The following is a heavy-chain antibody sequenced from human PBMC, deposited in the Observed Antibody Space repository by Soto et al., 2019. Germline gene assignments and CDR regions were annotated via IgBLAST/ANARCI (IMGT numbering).Heavy chain of an antibody. D-gene: IGHD2-21*01. CDR1: GGSITGYY. CDR2: IFYAGNT. V-gene: IGHV4-59*01. CDR3: TRHDVIAKLQNGMGG. J-gene: IGHJ6*02. Sequence: ASETLSLTCTVPGGSITGYYWSWIRQPPGKGLEWIGYIFYAGNTLYTPSLKSRVTISVDTSMNQFSLKLSSVTAADTAVYYCTRHDVIAKLQNGMGGWSQGTTVTVSS.